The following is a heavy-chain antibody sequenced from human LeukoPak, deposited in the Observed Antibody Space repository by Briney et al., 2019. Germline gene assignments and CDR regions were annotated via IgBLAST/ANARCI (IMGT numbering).Heavy chain of an antibody. V-gene: IGHV4-59*08. CDR2: IYYSGST. CDR1: GGSISSYY. D-gene: IGHD6-13*01. J-gene: IGHJ4*02. Sequence: SETLSLTCTVSGGSISSYYWSWIRQPPGKGLEWIGYIYYSGSTNYNPSLKSRVTISVDTSKNQFSLNLFSVTAADTAVYYCSRRAAGAFDYWGQGTLVTVSS. CDR3: SRRAAGAFDY.